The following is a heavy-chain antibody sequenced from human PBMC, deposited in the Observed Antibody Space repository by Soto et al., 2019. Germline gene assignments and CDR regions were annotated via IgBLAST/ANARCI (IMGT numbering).Heavy chain of an antibody. V-gene: IGHV1-18*01. CDR1: GYTFTSYG. CDR2: ISAYNGNT. J-gene: IGHJ6*02. CDR3: ARDPSVVPAARHYYYYGMDV. Sequence: QVPLVQSGAEVKKPGASVKVSCKASGYTFTSYGISWVRQAPGQGLEWMGWISAYNGNTNYAQKLQGRVTMTTDTSTSTAYMELRSLRSDDTAVYYCARDPSVVPAARHYYYYGMDVWGQGTTVTVSS. D-gene: IGHD2-2*01.